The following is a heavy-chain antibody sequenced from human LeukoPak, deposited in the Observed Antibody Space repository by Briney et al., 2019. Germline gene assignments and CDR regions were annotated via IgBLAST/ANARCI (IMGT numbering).Heavy chain of an antibody. CDR3: ARRATEVRITKPGAVLNWFDS. Sequence: KPSETLSLTCTVSGGSISGYYWSWIRQPAGKGLEWIGRMSTSGNSNYIPSLVSRVTMSVDTSKNQFSLNLSSVTAADTAVYYCARRATEVRITKPGAVLNWFDSWGQGTPVTVSS. J-gene: IGHJ5*01. D-gene: IGHD1-20*01. V-gene: IGHV4-4*07. CDR2: MSTSGNS. CDR1: GGSISGYY.